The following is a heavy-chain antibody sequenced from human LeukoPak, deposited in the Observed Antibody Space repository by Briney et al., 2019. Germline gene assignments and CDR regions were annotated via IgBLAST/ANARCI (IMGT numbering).Heavy chain of an antibody. J-gene: IGHJ4*02. CDR1: GFTFSSYA. V-gene: IGHV3-23*01. CDR2: ISGSGGST. D-gene: IGHD5-24*01. Sequence: PGGSLRLSCAASGFTFSSYAMSWVRQAPGKGLEWVSAISGSGGSTYYADSVKGRFTISRDNAKNSLYLEMNSLSAEDTAVYYCARDRGWLQSDYWGQGALVTVSS. CDR3: ARDRGWLQSDY.